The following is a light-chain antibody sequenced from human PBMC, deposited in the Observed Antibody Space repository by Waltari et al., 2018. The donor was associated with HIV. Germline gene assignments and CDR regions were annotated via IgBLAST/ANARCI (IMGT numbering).Light chain of an antibody. CDR1: QSVANS. V-gene: IGKV3-11*01. Sequence: ETVLTQSPAPLSLSPGERATLSCRASQSVANSVSWYQQKPCQAPRLLIYDSSNRAIGIPARFSGSGSGTDFTLTISSLVPEDFALYYCQQRNKWPSTFGPGTKVDIK. CDR2: DSS. CDR3: QQRNKWPST. J-gene: IGKJ3*01.